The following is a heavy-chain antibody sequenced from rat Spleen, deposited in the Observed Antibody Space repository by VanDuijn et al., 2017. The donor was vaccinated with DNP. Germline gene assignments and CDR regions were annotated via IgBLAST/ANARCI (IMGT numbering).Heavy chain of an antibody. J-gene: IGHJ4*01. CDR1: GFSLTSFH. D-gene: IGHD1-2*01. Sequence: QVQLKESGPGLVQPSQTLSLTCTVSGFSLTSFHVSWVRQPPGKGLEWMGVMWTGGGTAFNSLLKSRLSIGRDTSKSQVFLKMNSLQPEDTATYYCARYSTSFVMDAWGQGASVTVSS. CDR3: ARYSTSFVMDA. CDR2: MWTGGGT. V-gene: IGHV2-43*01.